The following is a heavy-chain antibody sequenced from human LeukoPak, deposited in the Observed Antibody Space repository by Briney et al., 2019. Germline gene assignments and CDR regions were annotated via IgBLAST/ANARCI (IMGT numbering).Heavy chain of an antibody. CDR2: ISWNSGSI. CDR3: AKGYGWEASYYYYYMDV. CDR1: GFTFDDYA. V-gene: IGHV3-9*01. J-gene: IGHJ6*03. D-gene: IGHD1-26*01. Sequence: GGSLRLSCAASGFTFDDYAMHWVRQAPGKGLEWVSGISWNSGSIGYADSVKGRFTISRDNSKNTLYLRMNSLRAEDTAVYYCAKGYGWEASYYYYYMDVWGKGTTVTISS.